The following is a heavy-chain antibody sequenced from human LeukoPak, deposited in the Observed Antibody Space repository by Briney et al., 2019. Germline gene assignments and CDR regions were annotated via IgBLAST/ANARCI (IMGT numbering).Heavy chain of an antibody. CDR2: ISSDGSKS. Sequence: GGSLRLSCAASGFSFSIYWMHWVRQAPGGGLVWVSLISSDGSKSGYADSVKGRFTISRDNAKNTVYLQMNSLSAEDTAVYYCAKVDSSGYYSYYFDYWGQGTLVTVSS. CDR1: GFSFSIYW. CDR3: AKVDSSGYYSYYFDY. J-gene: IGHJ4*02. V-gene: IGHV3-74*01. D-gene: IGHD3-22*01.